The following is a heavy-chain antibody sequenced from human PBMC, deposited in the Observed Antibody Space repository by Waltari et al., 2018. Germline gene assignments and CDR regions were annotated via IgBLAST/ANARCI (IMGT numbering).Heavy chain of an antibody. CDR1: GFAVSSYN. D-gene: IGHD2-15*01. V-gene: IGHV3-48*04. Sequence: EVQLVESGGGLVQPGGSLRLACAACGFAVSSYNMYWVRQAPGKGLEWVSYISSSGNTIYYADSVKGRFTISRDNAKNSLYLQMNSLRADDTAVYSCARNIVEGSRDYWGQGTLVTVSS. CDR3: ARNIVEGSRDY. CDR2: ISSSGNTI. J-gene: IGHJ4*02.